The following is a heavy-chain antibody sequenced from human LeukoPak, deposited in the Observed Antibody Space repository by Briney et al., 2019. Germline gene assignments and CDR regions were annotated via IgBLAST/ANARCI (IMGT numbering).Heavy chain of an antibody. D-gene: IGHD3-22*01. Sequence: GGSLRLSCAASGFTFSSYSMNWVRQAPGKGLEWVSSISSSSSYIYYADSVKGRFTISRDNAKNSLYLQMNSLRAEDTAVYYCARDRGNYYDSIGYHRTFDYRGQGTLVTVSS. J-gene: IGHJ4*02. CDR1: GFTFSSYS. V-gene: IGHV3-21*01. CDR3: ARDRGNYYDSIGYHRTFDY. CDR2: ISSSSSYI.